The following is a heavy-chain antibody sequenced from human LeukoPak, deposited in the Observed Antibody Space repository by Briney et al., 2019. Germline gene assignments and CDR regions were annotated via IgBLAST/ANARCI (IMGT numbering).Heavy chain of an antibody. Sequence: SETLSLTCTVSGGSISSYYWSWIRQPAGKGLEWIGRIYTSGSTNYNPSLKSRVTMSVDTSKNQFSPKLNSVTAADTAVYYRARSHYYGSGHYYYYYMDVWGKGTTVTISS. V-gene: IGHV4-4*07. J-gene: IGHJ6*03. CDR3: ARSHYYGSGHYYYYYMDV. D-gene: IGHD3-10*01. CDR2: IYTSGST. CDR1: GGSISSYY.